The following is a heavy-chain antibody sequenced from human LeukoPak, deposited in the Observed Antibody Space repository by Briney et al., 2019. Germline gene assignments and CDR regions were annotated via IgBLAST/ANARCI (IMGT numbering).Heavy chain of an antibody. D-gene: IGHD3-16*01. Sequence: SETLSLTCTVSGGSISSSSYYWGWIRQPPGKGLEWIGSIYYSRSTYYNPSLKSRVTISVDTSKNQFSLKLSSVTAADTAVYYCAIQDLGGGVYFDYWGQGTLVTVSS. CDR2: IYYSRST. J-gene: IGHJ4*02. CDR3: AIQDLGGGVYFDY. V-gene: IGHV4-39*01. CDR1: GGSISSSSYY.